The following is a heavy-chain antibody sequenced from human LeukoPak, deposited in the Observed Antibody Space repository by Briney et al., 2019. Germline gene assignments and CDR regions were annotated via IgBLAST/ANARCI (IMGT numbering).Heavy chain of an antibody. CDR2: IYYSGST. CDR1: GGSISSYY. D-gene: IGHD4-17*01. CDR3: ARGVYGDYIIDY. Sequence: ASETLSLTCTVSGGSISSYYWSWIRQPPGKGLEWIGYIYYSGSTNYNPSLKSRVTISVDMSKNQFSLKLSSVTAADTAVYYCARGVYGDYIIDYWGQGTLVTVSS. V-gene: IGHV4-59*01. J-gene: IGHJ4*02.